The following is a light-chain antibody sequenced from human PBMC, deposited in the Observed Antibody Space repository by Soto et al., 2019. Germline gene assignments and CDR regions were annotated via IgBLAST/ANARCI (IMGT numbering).Light chain of an antibody. CDR3: QHYGASPKYT. V-gene: IGKV3-20*01. Sequence: EIVFTQSPGTLSLSPGQRATLSCRASQSVSSSSLAWYQQRPGQAPRLLIYGASRRATGIPDRFSGSGSGTDFTLTISRLEPEDFAVYYCQHYGASPKYTFGQGT. CDR2: GAS. J-gene: IGKJ2*01. CDR1: QSVSSSS.